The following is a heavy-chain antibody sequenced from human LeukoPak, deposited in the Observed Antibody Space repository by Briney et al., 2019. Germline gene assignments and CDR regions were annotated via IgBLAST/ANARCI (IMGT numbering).Heavy chain of an antibody. D-gene: IGHD2-15*01. CDR2: IYYSGST. CDR1: GGSISSGGYY. J-gene: IGHJ5*02. CDR3: ARGKIGYCSGGSCYNWFDP. V-gene: IGHV4-31*03. Sequence: SETLSLTCTVSGGSISSGGYYWGWIRQHPGKGLEWIGYIYYSGSTYYNPSLKSRVTISVDTSKNQFSLKLSSVTAADTAVYYCARGKIGYCSGGSCYNWFDPWGQGTLVTVSS.